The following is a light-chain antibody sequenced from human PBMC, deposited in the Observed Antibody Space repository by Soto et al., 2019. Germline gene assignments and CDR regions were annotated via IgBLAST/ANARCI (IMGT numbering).Light chain of an antibody. V-gene: IGKV1-27*01. CDR1: QGISNY. J-gene: IGKJ3*01. CDR3: QKYDSAPLFT. Sequence: DIQMTQSPSSLSASVGDRVTITCRASQGISNYVAWYQQRPGKAPKLLIYAASTLQSGVPSRFSGSESGTDFTLTISGLQPEEVATYYCQKYDSAPLFTFGPGTKVEIK. CDR2: AAS.